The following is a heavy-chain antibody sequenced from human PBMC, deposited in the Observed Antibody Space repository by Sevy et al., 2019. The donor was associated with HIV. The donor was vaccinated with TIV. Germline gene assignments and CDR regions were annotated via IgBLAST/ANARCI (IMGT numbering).Heavy chain of an antibody. CDR1: GFTFSSYA. J-gene: IGHJ4*02. CDR3: AKDQDYYGSGSYYY. V-gene: IGHV3-23*01. Sequence: GGSLRLSCAASGFTFSSYAMSWVRQAPGKGLDWVSAISGSGGSTYYADSVKGRFTISRDNSKNTRYLQMNSLRAEDTAVYYCAKDQDYYGSGSYYYWGQGTLVTVSS. CDR2: ISGSGGST. D-gene: IGHD3-10*01.